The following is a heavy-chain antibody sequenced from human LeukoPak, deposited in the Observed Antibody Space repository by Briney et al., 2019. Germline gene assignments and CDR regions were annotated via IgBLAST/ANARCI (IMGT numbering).Heavy chain of an antibody. CDR2: IYHSGST. CDR3: ARADQSAAAGTASFDY. CDR1: GGSISSGGYY. D-gene: IGHD6-13*01. Sequence: SETLSLTCTVSGGSISSGGYYWSWIRQPPGKGLEWIGYIYHSGSTYYNPSLKSRVTISVDRSKNQFSLKLSSVTAADTAVYYCARADQSAAAGTASFDYWGQGTLVTASS. J-gene: IGHJ4*02. V-gene: IGHV4-30-2*01.